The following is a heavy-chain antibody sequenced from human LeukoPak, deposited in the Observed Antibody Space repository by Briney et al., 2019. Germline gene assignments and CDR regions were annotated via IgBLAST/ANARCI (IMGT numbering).Heavy chain of an antibody. D-gene: IGHD5-12*01. CDR1: GFTVSSNY. Sequence: GGSLRLSCAASGFTVSSNYLSWVRQALGKGLEWVSFIYSGGSTYYADSVKGRFTISRDNSKNTLYLQMNSLRAEDTAVYYCARDHRYAFDNWGNGTLVTVSS. CDR2: IYSGGST. CDR3: ARDHRYAFDN. J-gene: IGHJ4*01. V-gene: IGHV3-66*02.